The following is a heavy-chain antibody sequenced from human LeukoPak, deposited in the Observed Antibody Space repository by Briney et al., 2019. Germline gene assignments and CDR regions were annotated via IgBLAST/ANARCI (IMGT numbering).Heavy chain of an antibody. CDR1: GFTLRSYW. CDR2: ISYDGSNK. CDR3: ARDLAAMVNRFDY. V-gene: IGHV3-30-3*01. Sequence: GGSLRLSCAASGFTLRSYWMSWVRQAPGKGLEWVAVISYDGSNKYYADSVKGRLTISRDNSKNTLYLQMNSLRAEDTAVYYCARDLAAMVNRFDYWGQGTLVTVSS. D-gene: IGHD5-18*01. J-gene: IGHJ4*02.